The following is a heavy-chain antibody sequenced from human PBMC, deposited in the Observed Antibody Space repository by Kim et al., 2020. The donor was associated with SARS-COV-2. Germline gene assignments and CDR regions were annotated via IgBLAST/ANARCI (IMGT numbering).Heavy chain of an antibody. V-gene: IGHV5-51*01. J-gene: IGHJ5*02. CDR2: IYPGDSDT. D-gene: IGHD3-10*01. CDR3: ARLYHGSGSQGGGNWFDP. CDR1: GYSFTSYW. Sequence: GESLKISCKGSGYSFTSYWIGWVRQMPGKGLEWMGIIYPGDSDTRYSPSFQGQVTISADKSISTAYLQWSSLKASDTAMYYCARLYHGSGSQGGGNWFDPWGQGTLVTVSS.